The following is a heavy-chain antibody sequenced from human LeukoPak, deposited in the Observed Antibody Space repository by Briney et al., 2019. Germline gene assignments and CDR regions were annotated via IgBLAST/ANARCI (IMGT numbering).Heavy chain of an antibody. CDR2: INPSSGGT. CDR1: GYIFSCYY. J-gene: IGHJ4*02. V-gene: IGHV1-2*02. CDR3: ARGARMYYYDSSGYNDY. D-gene: IGHD3-22*01. Sequence: VASVKVSCKTSGYIFSCYYMHWVRQAPGQGLEWMGCINPSSGGTNYTQKFQGRVTMTRDMSISTAYMELSRLRSDDTAVYYCARGARMYYYDSSGYNDYWGQGTLVTVSS.